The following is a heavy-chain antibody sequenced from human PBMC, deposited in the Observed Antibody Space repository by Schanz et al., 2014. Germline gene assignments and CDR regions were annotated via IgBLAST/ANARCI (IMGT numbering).Heavy chain of an antibody. D-gene: IGHD6-19*01. CDR2: IFTDGRT. V-gene: IGHV3-53*01. Sequence: EVQLVASGGGLVQPGGSLRLSCAASGFAVDNYYMSCVRQAPGRGLEWVSIIFTDGRTYYADSVKGRFTISRDNAKSSLYLQMNSLRVEDTAVYYCAASSGWHPSTDYWGQGTLVTVSS. CDR3: AASSGWHPSTDY. CDR1: GFAVDNYY. J-gene: IGHJ4*02.